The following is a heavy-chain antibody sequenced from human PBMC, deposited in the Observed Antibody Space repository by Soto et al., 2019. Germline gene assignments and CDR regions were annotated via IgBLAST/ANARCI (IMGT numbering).Heavy chain of an antibody. CDR2: ISYDGSNK. D-gene: IGHD4-17*01. Sequence: QVQLVESGGGVVQPGRSLRLSCAASGFTFSSYGMHWVRQAPGKGLEWVAVISYDGSNKYYADSVKGRFTISRDNSKNTLYLQMNSLRAEDTAVYYCANEPPVGHDYGDYGIDYWGQGTLVTVSS. CDR3: ANEPPVGHDYGDYGIDY. J-gene: IGHJ4*02. V-gene: IGHV3-30*18. CDR1: GFTFSSYG.